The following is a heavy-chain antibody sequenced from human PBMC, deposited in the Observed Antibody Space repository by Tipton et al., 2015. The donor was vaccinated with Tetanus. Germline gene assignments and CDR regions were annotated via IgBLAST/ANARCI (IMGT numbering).Heavy chain of an antibody. CDR1: GGSFSGYY. V-gene: IGHV4-34*01. J-gene: IGHJ4*02. D-gene: IGHD6-13*01. Sequence: TLSLTCAVYGGSFSGYYWSWIRQPPGKGLEWIGEINHSGSTNYNPSLKSRVTISVDTSKNQFSLKLSSVTAADTAVYYCAKEGLSAFDYWGQGTLVSVSS. CDR2: INHSGST. CDR3: AKEGLSAFDY.